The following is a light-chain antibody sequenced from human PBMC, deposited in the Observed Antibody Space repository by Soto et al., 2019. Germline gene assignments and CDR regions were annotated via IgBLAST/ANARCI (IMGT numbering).Light chain of an antibody. CDR3: QSYDSSLSGVV. CDR1: SSNIGADFD. CDR2: GDS. V-gene: IGLV1-40*01. Sequence: QSVLTQPPSVSGAPGQRVTISCTGSSSNIGADFDVQWYQHLPGTAPKLLMYGDSNRPSGVPDRFSGSKSGTSASLAITGLQAEDEADYYCQSYDSSLSGVVFGGGTKVTVL. J-gene: IGLJ2*01.